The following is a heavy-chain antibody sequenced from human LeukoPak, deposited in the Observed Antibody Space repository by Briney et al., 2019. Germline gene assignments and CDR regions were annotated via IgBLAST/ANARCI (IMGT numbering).Heavy chain of an antibody. Sequence: SETLSLTCTVSGGSISERTHYWGWLRQPPGKGLEWIGSIYSGGNTYYNPSLRSRIAFSMDASRNQFSLKLSSVTAADTAVYYCSREEAGTTIDYWGQGALVTVSS. D-gene: IGHD6-19*01. J-gene: IGHJ4*02. CDR1: GGSISERTHY. CDR2: IYSGGNT. CDR3: SREEAGTTIDY. V-gene: IGHV4-39*07.